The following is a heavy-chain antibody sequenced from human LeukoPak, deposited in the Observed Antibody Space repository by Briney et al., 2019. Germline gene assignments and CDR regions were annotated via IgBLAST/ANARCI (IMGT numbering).Heavy chain of an antibody. J-gene: IGHJ6*02. CDR3: ARDWCSSTSCYYSHAYYYGMDV. CDR2: ISSSGSTI. CDR1: RVRFGDYY. D-gene: IGHD2-2*01. V-gene: IGHV3-11*01. Sequence: GTLRLFCEEPRVRFGDYYMSWTYHDQEKGLEWVSYISSSGSTIYYADSVKGRFTISRDNAKNSLYLQMNSLRAEDTAVYYCARDWCSSTSCYYSHAYYYGMDVWGQGTTVTVSS.